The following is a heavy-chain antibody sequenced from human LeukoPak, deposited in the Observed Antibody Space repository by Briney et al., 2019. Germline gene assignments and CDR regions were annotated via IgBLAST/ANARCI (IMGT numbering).Heavy chain of an antibody. CDR1: GYTFTSYG. J-gene: IGHJ5*02. CDR3: ARQDSSWYKGFDP. D-gene: IGHD6-13*01. Sequence: GASVKVSCEASGYTFTSYGISWVRQAPGQALEGMGWISAYNGNTNYAQKLQGRVTMTTDTSTSTAYMELRSLRSDDTAVYYCARQDSSWYKGFDPWGQGTLVTVSS. V-gene: IGHV1-18*01. CDR2: ISAYNGNT.